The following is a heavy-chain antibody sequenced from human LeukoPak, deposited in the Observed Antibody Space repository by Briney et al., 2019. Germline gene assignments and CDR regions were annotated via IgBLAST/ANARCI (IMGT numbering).Heavy chain of an antibody. CDR3: ARWGYYYDSSGYYHDAFDI. V-gene: IGHV1-18*01. CDR2: ISAYNGNT. CDR1: GYTFTSYG. D-gene: IGHD3-22*01. J-gene: IGHJ3*02. Sequence: ASVKVSCKASGYTFTSYGISWVRQAPGQGLEWMGWISAYNGNTNYAQKLQGRVTMTTDTSTSTAYMELRSLRSDDTAVYYCARWGYYYDSSGYYHDAFDIWGQGTMVTVSS.